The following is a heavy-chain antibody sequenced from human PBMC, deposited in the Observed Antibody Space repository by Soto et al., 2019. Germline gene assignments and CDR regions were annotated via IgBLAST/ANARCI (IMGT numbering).Heavy chain of an antibody. V-gene: IGHV4-30-4*01. D-gene: IGHD3-3*01. CDR1: GGSISSGHYS. J-gene: IGHJ5*02. CDR2: IYNSGIT. Sequence: SETLSLTCTVSGGSISSGHYSWSWVRQSPGKGLEWIGHIYNSGITYYNPSLKSRVVISIDTSRNQFSLRLNSLTAADRAVYFCARGVTVFGLVSRFWFDPWGQGTVVTVSS. CDR3: ARGVTVFGLVSRFWFDP.